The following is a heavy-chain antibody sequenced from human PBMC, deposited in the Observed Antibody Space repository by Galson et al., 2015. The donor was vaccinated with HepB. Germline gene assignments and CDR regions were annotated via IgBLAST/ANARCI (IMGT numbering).Heavy chain of an antibody. J-gene: IGHJ4*02. V-gene: IGHV3-30*18. CDR1: GFTFSSYG. CDR2: ISYDGSNK. CDR3: AKGGGPYDF. Sequence: SLRLSCAASGFTFSSYGMHWVRQAPGKGLEWVAVISYDGSNKYYADSVKGRFTISRDNSKNTLYLQMNSLRAEDTAVYYCAKGGGPYDFWGQGTLVTVSS. D-gene: IGHD3-3*01.